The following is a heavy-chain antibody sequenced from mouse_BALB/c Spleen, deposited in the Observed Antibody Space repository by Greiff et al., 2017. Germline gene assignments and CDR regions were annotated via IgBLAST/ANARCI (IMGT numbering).Heavy chain of an antibody. J-gene: IGHJ1*01. Sequence: EVQGVESGGGLVKPGGSLKLSCAASGFTFSDYYMYWVRQTPEKRLEWVATISDGGSYTYYPDSVKGRFTISRDNAKNNLYLQMSSLKSEDTAMYYCAREDGNYGYFDVWGAGTTVTVSS. CDR3: AREDGNYGYFDV. V-gene: IGHV5-4*02. CDR1: GFTFSDYY. D-gene: IGHD2-1*01. CDR2: ISDGGSYT.